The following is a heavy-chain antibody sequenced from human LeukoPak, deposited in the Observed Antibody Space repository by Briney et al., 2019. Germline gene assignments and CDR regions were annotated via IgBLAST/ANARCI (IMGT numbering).Heavy chain of an antibody. J-gene: IGHJ4*02. Sequence: GGSLRLTCAASGFTFSGYGIHWVRQAPGKGLEWVAFIRSDGSKEFYADSVKGRFTISRDNSKNTLYLQVNSLRVEDTAVCYCAKGYGYYFDYWGQGTLVIVSS. CDR3: AKGYGYYFDY. CDR1: GFTFSGYG. V-gene: IGHV3-30*02. D-gene: IGHD5-18*01. CDR2: IRSDGSKE.